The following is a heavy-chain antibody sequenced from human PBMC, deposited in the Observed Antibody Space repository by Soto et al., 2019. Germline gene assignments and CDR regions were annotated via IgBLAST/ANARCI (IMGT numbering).Heavy chain of an antibody. V-gene: IGHV4-59*08. D-gene: IGHD6-13*01. Sequence: SETLPLTYTVSGGNISNYYWSWIRQPPGKGLEWIGYIYNSGSTNYNPSLKSRVTISVDTSKNQFSLKLSSVTAADTAVYYCARGSTGYSSSWYRYWGQGTLVTVSS. CDR2: IYNSGST. J-gene: IGHJ4*02. CDR1: GGNISNYY. CDR3: ARGSTGYSSSWYRY.